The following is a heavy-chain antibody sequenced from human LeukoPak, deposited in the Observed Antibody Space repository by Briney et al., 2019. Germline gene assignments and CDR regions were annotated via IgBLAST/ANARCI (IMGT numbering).Heavy chain of an antibody. CDR2: IWHDGSNK. J-gene: IGHJ3*01. CDR3: ARDSGRSYFDSSGSIDVFDV. V-gene: IGHV3-33*01. Sequence: GRSLRLSCAVSGFTFSSYAMHWVRQAPGKGLEWVAVIWHDGSNKYYADTVKGRFTISRDNSSDTLYLQLNSLRAEDTAVYYCARDSGRSYFDSSGSIDVFDVWGQGTRVTVS. CDR1: GFTFSSYA. D-gene: IGHD3-22*01.